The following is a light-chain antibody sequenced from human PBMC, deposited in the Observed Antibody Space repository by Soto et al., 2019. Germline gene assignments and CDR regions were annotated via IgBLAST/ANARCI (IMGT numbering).Light chain of an antibody. Sequence: TQSPSTLSASVGDRVTITCRASQSISSFIAWYQQKPGQAPRLLIYDTSSRATGVPDRYSASGSGTDFTLTISRLEPEDFAVFFCQQYGTSEIIFGQGTRLEIK. CDR1: QSISSF. J-gene: IGKJ5*01. V-gene: IGKV3-20*01. CDR2: DTS. CDR3: QQYGTSEII.